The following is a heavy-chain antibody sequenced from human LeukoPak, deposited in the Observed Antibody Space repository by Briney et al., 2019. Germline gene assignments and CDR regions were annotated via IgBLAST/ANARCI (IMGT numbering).Heavy chain of an antibody. Sequence: SETLSLTCTVSGGSISSYYWSWIRQSPGKGLEWIGYIYYSGSTNYNPSLKSRVTISVDTSKNQFSLKLSSVTAADTAVYYCARGGDYGDYVYRYWGQGTLVTVSS. V-gene: IGHV4-59*12. CDR1: GGSISSYY. CDR3: ARGGDYGDYVYRY. CDR2: IYYSGST. J-gene: IGHJ4*02. D-gene: IGHD4-17*01.